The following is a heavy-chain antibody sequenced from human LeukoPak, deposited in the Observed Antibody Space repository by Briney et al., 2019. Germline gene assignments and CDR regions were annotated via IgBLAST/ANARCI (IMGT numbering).Heavy chain of an antibody. V-gene: IGHV4-39*07. Sequence: PSETLSLTCTVSGGSISSSSYYGGRIRQPPGKGLEWIGTIYYSGSTYYNTSLKSRVTISVDTSKNQFSLKLSSVTAADTAIYYCERGDGANNSGYYFDSWGQGTLVTVSS. D-gene: IGHD4/OR15-4a*01. CDR1: GGSISSSSYY. CDR3: ERGDGANNSGYYFDS. CDR2: IYYSGST. J-gene: IGHJ4*02.